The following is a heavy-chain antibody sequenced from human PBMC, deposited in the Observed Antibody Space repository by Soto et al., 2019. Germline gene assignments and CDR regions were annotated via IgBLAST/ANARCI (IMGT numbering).Heavy chain of an antibody. Sequence: GGSLRLSCAASGFTVSSNYISWVRQAPGKGLXGVXVIXXGXXXXXAXXVKGRFTISRDNSKNTLYLQMNSLRAEDTAVYYCARGSHFWSGPFDYWGQGTLVTVSS. J-gene: IGHJ4*02. CDR2: IXXGXXX. V-gene: IGHV3-53*01. CDR3: ARGSHFWSGPFDY. D-gene: IGHD3-3*02. CDR1: GFTVSSNY.